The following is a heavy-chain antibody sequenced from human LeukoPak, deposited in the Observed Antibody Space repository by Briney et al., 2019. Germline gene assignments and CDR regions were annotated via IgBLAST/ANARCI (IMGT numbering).Heavy chain of an antibody. D-gene: IGHD5-24*01. J-gene: IGHJ4*02. V-gene: IGHV4-30-4*01. CDR3: ARGGWLQPHNY. Sequence: SQTLSLTCTVSGGSISSGDYYWSWIRQPPGKGLEWIGYIYYSGSTYYNPSLKSRVAISVDTSKNQFSLKLSSVTAADTAVYYCARGGWLQPHNYWGQGTLVTVSS. CDR1: GGSISSGDYY. CDR2: IYYSGST.